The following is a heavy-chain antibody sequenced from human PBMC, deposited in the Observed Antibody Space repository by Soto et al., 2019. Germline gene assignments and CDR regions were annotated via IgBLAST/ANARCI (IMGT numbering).Heavy chain of an antibody. CDR2: IYYSGST. V-gene: IGHV4-39*01. CDR1: GGSISSSSYY. CDR3: ARHDRPYYYDSSGYYPGWFDP. J-gene: IGHJ5*02. Sequence: QLQLQESGPGLVKPSETLSLTCTVSGGSISSSSYYWGWIRQPPGKGLEWIGSIYYSGSTYYNPSLKSRVTISVDTSKNQFYLKLSSVTAADTAVYYCARHDRPYYYDSSGYYPGWFDPWGQGTLVTVSS. D-gene: IGHD3-22*01.